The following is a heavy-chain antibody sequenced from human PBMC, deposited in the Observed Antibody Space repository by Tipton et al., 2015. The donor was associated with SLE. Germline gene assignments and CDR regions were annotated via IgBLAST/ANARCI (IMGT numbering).Heavy chain of an antibody. D-gene: IGHD5-12*01. CDR2: VYPSGST. CDR3: ARHELVATKADY. CDR1: GFSISRGYY. V-gene: IGHV4-38-2*01. Sequence: TLSLTCAVSGFSISRGYYWGWIRQPPGKGQERIGTVYPSGSTYCNPSLKRRLTISVDTSKNQFSLKLSSVTAADTAVYYCARHELVATKADYWGQGTLVTVSS. J-gene: IGHJ4*02.